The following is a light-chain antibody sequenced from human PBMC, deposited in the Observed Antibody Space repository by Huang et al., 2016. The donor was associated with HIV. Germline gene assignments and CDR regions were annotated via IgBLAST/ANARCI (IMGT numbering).Light chain of an antibody. J-gene: IGKJ2*03. CDR3: MQALQTPS. CDR2: LGY. Sequence: DIVMTQSPLSLPVTPGEPASISCRSSQSLLHGTGYNYLDWYVQKAGQPPQLLIYLGYNRAYGVPGRFSASGSGTDFTLKSSRVEAEDVGVYYCMQALQTPSFGQGTRLEIK. CDR1: QSLLHGTGYNY. V-gene: IGKV2-28*01.